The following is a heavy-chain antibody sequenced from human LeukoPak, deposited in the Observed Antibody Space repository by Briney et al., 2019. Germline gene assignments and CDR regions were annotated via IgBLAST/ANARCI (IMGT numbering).Heavy chain of an antibody. V-gene: IGHV3-66*01. J-gene: IGHJ4*02. Sequence: PGGSLRLSCAASGFTVSGNYMSWVRQAPGKGLEWLSVIHWGGNTYYADSVKGRFTISRESSKNTVFFRMDSLRAEETAVLFCARDTGYGLGVDYGDYWGQGTLVTVSS. CDR1: GFTVSGNY. CDR2: IHWGGNT. D-gene: IGHD3-10*01. CDR3: ARDTGYGLGVDYGDY.